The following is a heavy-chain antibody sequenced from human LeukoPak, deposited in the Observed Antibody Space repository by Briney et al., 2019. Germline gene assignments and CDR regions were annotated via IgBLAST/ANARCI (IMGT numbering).Heavy chain of an antibody. CDR2: INHSGST. V-gene: IGHV4-34*01. CDR1: GGSFSGYY. CDR3: ARGRGSSSWHYYMDV. Sequence: SGTLSLTCAVYGGSFSGYYWSWIRQPPGKGLEWIGEINHSGSTNYNPSLKSRVTISVDTSKNQFSLKLSSVTAADTAVYYCARGRGSSSWHYYMDVWGKGTTVTVSS. J-gene: IGHJ6*03. D-gene: IGHD6-13*01.